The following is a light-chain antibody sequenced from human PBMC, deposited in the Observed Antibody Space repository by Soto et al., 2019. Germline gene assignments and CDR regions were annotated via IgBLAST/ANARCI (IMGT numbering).Light chain of an antibody. V-gene: IGLV2-8*01. CDR1: SSDVGGYNY. J-gene: IGLJ1*01. CDR3: SSYAGSNNLI. Sequence: QSALTQPPSASGSPRQSVTISCTGTSSDVGGYNYVSWYQQHPGKAPKLMIYEVSKRPSGVPDRFSGSKSGNTASLTVSGLQAEDEADYYCSSYAGSNNLIFGTGTKLTVL. CDR2: EVS.